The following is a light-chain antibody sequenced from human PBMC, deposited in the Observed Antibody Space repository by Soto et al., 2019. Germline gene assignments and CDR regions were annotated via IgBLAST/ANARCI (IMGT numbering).Light chain of an antibody. V-gene: IGLV2-14*01. CDR2: EVN. CDR3: SSYTSSSTWV. CDR1: SSDVGGYNY. J-gene: IGLJ7*01. Sequence: SALTQPASVSGSPGQSITISCTGTSSDVGGYNYVSWYQQHPGKAPKLMIYEVNNRPSGVSNRFSGSKSGNTASLTISGLQAEDEADYYCSSYTSSSTWVFGGGTQLTVL.